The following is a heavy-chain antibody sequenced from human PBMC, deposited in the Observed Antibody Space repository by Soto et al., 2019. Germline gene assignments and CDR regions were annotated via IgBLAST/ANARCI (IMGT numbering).Heavy chain of an antibody. D-gene: IGHD4-17*01. V-gene: IGHV1-8*01. CDR1: GYTFTSYD. Sequence: VKVSCKASGYTFTSYDINWVRQATGQGLEWMGXMNPNSGNTXXAQKFQGRVTMTRNTSISPAYMELSSLRSEDTAVYYCARTLYGDNVDYWGQGTLVTVSS. CDR2: MNPNSGNT. J-gene: IGHJ4*02. CDR3: ARTLYGDNVDY.